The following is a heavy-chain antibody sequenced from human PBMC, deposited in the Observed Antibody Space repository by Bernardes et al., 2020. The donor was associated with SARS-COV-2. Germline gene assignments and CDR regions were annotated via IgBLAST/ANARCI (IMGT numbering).Heavy chain of an antibody. D-gene: IGHD2-15*01. V-gene: IGHV1-18*04. J-gene: IGHJ4*02. Sequence: ASVKVSCKASGYTYTNYAIAWVRQAPGHGLEWLGWISGYNGNTNYARHLQDRISMTTDLSTNTAFMELRRLRSDDTAVYYCARVEGFCSGGTCFSLFYFDHWGQGTLVSVSS. CDR3: ARVEGFCSGGTCFSLFYFDH. CDR2: ISGYNGNT. CDR1: GYTYTNYA.